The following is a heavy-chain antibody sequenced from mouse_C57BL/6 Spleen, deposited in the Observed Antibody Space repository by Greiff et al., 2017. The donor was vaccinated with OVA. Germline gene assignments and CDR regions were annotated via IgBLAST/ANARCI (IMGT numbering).Heavy chain of an antibody. J-gene: IGHJ2*01. D-gene: IGHD4-1*01. CDR3: ARYIGGTHLDG. CDR2: IRNKANGYTT. V-gene: IGHV7-3*01. CDR1: GFTFTDYY. Sequence: EVMLVESGGGLVQPGGSLSLSCAASGFTFTDYYMSWVRQPPGQALEWLGFIRNKANGYTTEYRASVKGRFTISRDNYQSILYLQMHALRAEDSATYYCARYIGGTHLDGWGQGTTRTVSS.